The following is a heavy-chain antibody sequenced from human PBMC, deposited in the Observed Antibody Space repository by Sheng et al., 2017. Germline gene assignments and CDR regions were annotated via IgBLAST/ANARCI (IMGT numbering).Heavy chain of an antibody. V-gene: IGHV1-69*10. D-gene: IGHD6-13*01. CDR3: ATVPPNPSHSTHFDS. Sequence: QVQLVQSGAEVKKPGSSVKVSCRASGGTFSSYAFSWVRQAPGQGLEWMGGIIPMLGIPNYAQRFQGRVTITADKSTSTAYMELSSLRSEDTAVYYCATVPPNPSHSTHFDSWGRGNGWSPSPQ. CDR2: IIPMLGIP. J-gene: IGHJ4*03. CDR1: GGTFSSYA.